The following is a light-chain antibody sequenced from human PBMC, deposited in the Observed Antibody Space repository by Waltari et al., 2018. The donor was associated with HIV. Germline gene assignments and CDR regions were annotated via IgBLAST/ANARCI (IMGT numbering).Light chain of an antibody. CDR1: QTVNHN. J-gene: IGKJ1*01. Sequence: ERVMTQSPVTLSVSPGERATLSCRASQTVNHNLAWYQQKPGQAPRLIIYDASTRATGIPARFSGSGSGTEFTLTISSLQSEDFAVYYCQHYNNWPLAFGQGTKVEIK. CDR2: DAS. V-gene: IGKV3-15*01. CDR3: QHYNNWPLA.